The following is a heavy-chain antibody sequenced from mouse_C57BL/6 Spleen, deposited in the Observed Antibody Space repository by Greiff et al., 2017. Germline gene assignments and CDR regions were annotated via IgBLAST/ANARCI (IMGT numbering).Heavy chain of an antibody. V-gene: IGHV1-82*01. CDR1: GYAFSSSW. J-gene: IGHJ2*01. CDR2: IYPGDGDT. CDR3: AGLYSNYLGYFDY. D-gene: IGHD2-5*01. Sequence: QVQLQQSGPELVKPGASVKISCKASGYAFSSSWMNWVKQRPGKGLEWIGRIYPGDGDTNYNGKFKGKATLTADKSSSTAYMQLSSLTSEDSAVYFCAGLYSNYLGYFDYWGQGTTLTVSS.